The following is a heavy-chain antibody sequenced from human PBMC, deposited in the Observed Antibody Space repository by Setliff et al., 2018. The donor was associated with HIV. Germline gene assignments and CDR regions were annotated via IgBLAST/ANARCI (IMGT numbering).Heavy chain of an antibody. CDR3: ARVQVGGYNFYFDY. Sequence: PSETLSLTCTVSGDSISSGGYYWSWIRQHPGKGLEWIGYIYYSGNTYYNPSLKRRVSMSVDTSMNQFSLKLSSVTAADTAVYYCARVQVGGYNFYFDYWGQGTLVTVSS. V-gene: IGHV4-31*03. J-gene: IGHJ4*02. D-gene: IGHD5-12*01. CDR1: GDSISSGGYY. CDR2: IYYSGNT.